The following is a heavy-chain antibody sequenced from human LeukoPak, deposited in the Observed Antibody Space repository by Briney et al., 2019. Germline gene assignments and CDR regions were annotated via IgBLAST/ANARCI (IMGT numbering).Heavy chain of an antibody. D-gene: IGHD3-3*01. CDR1: GGSFSGYY. CDR2: INHSGST. Sequence: SETLSLTCAVHGGSFSGYYWSWIRQPPGKGLEWIGEINHSGSTNYNPSLKSRVTISVDTSKNQFSLKLSSVTAADTAVYYCAASLRSRYYFDYWGQGTLVTVSS. CDR3: AASLRSRYYFDY. V-gene: IGHV4-34*01. J-gene: IGHJ4*02.